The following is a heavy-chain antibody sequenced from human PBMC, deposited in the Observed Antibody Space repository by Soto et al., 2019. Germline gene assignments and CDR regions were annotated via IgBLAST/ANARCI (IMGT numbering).Heavy chain of an antibody. V-gene: IGHV1-3*04. J-gene: IGHJ4*02. D-gene: IGHD1-1*01. CDR1: GFTFIGSS. CDR2: IDTNNGRT. CDR3: ARRHWTQTLADYYLDF. Sequence: QVRLVQSGAEVKKPGASVQVSCKASGFTFIGSSIHWLRQAPGQNLQWLGWIDTNNGRTKYSQTFQGRVTISRDTSASTTYMELNSLKSEDTAVYYCARRHWTQTLADYYLDFWAQGTLVTVSS.